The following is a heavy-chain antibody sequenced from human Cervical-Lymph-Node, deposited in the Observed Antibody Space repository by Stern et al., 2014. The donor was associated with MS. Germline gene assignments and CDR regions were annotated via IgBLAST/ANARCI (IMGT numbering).Heavy chain of an antibody. CDR3: AVDYGDQYYFDY. J-gene: IGHJ4*02. V-gene: IGHV1-46*01. Sequence: QDQLVQSGAEVKKPGASVKVSCKASGYTFTSYYMHWVRQAPGQGLEWMGIINPSGGSTSYAQKFQGRVTMTRDTSTSTVYMELSSLRSEDTAVYYCAVDYGDQYYFDYWGQGTLVTVSS. CDR1: GYTFTSYY. CDR2: INPSGGST. D-gene: IGHD4-17*01.